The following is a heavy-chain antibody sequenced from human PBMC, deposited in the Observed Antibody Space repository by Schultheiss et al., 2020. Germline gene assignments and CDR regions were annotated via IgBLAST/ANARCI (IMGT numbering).Heavy chain of an antibody. CDR3: ARDDSSGYYPFPFDY. J-gene: IGHJ4*02. Sequence: GGSLRLSCAASGFTFSSYWMSWVRQAPGKGLEWVANIKQDGSEKYYADSVKGRFTISRDDSKSTLYLQMNSLRAEDTAVYYCARDDSSGYYPFPFDYWGQGTLVTVSS. CDR2: IKQDGSEK. D-gene: IGHD3-22*01. CDR1: GFTFSSYW. V-gene: IGHV3-7*01.